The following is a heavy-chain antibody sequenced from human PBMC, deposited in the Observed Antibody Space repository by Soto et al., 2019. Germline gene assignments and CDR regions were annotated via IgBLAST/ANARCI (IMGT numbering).Heavy chain of an antibody. D-gene: IGHD6-13*01. CDR3: ARGGSSSWSSYYYYGMDV. CDR2: IIPIFGTA. CDR1: GGTFSSYA. Sequence: SVKVSCKASGGTFSSYAISWVRQAPGQGLEWMGGIIPIFGTANYAQKFQGRVTITADESTSTAYMELSSLRSEDTAVYYCARGGSSSWSSYYYYGMDVWGQGTTVTVSS. V-gene: IGHV1-69*13. J-gene: IGHJ6*02.